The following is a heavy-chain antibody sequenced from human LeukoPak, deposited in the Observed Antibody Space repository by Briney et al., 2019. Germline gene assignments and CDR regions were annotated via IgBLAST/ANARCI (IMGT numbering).Heavy chain of an antibody. CDR2: IDPSDSYT. J-gene: IGHJ4*02. CDR1: GYSFSSYW. CDR3: ARHTISDY. D-gene: IGHD3-10*01. Sequence: GESLQISCKGSGYSFSSYWINWVRQMPGKGLEWMGGIDPSDSYTNYNPSFQGHVTISADKSISTAYLQWSSLMASDTAMYYCARHTISDYWGQGTQVTVSS. V-gene: IGHV5-10-1*01.